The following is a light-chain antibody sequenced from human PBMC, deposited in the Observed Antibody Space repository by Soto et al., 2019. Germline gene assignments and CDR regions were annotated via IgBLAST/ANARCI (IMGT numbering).Light chain of an antibody. Sequence: DIHMSLSPSTLSGSVGDRVTITCRSSQTISSWLAWYQQKPGKAPKLLIYKASTLKSGVPSRFSGSGSGTEFTLTISSLQPDDFATYYCQQYNSYSGAFGQGTKVDIK. CDR1: QTISSW. J-gene: IGKJ1*01. V-gene: IGKV1-5*03. CDR2: KAS. CDR3: QQYNSYSGA.